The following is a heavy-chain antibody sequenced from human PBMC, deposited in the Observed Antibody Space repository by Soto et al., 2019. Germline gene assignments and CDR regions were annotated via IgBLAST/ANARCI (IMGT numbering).Heavy chain of an antibody. CDR1: GFILSNYA. V-gene: IGHV3-64*07. CDR3: ARDARVSGTYYYYYMDV. Sequence: EVQLLESGGGLVQPGGSLRLSCAASGFILSNYAMHWVRQGPGRGLEYLASIRSSGSGTHYADSVKGRFTISRDNSKNTLYLQMGSLRTDDTALYHCARDARVSGTYYYYYMDVWGKGITVTVSS. D-gene: IGHD3-3*01. J-gene: IGHJ6*03. CDR2: IRSSGSGT.